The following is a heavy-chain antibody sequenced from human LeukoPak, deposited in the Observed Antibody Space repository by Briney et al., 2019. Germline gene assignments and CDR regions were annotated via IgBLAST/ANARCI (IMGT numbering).Heavy chain of an antibody. CDR1: GYTFTDYY. CDR3: ANIQLWLPY. J-gene: IGHJ4*02. CDR2: INLNSGGT. Sequence: ASVKVSCKASGYTFTDYYMHWVRQAPGEELEWMGWINLNSGGTNFAQEFQGRVTLTRDTSISTAYMELTRLRTDDTAMYYCANIQLWLPYWGQGTLVTVSS. V-gene: IGHV1-2*02. D-gene: IGHD5-18*01.